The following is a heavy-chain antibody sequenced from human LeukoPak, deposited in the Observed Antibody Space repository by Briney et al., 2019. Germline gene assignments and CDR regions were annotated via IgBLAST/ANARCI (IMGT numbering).Heavy chain of an antibody. CDR3: ARGLRGSHGGGFDY. CDR1: GGSFSGYY. D-gene: IGHD3-10*01. J-gene: IGHJ4*02. Sequence: SESLSLTCAVHGGSFSGYYWSWIRPPPGKGLEWIGEINHIVSTNYNPSLKRRVTISVDTSKNQFSLKLSSVTDADTAVYYCARGLRGSHGGGFDYWGQGTLVTVSS. CDR2: INHIVST. V-gene: IGHV4-34*01.